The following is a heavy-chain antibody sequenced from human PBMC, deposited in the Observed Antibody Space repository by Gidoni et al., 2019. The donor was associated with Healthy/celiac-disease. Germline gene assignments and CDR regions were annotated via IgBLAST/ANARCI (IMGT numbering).Heavy chain of an antibody. CDR2: IWYDGSNK. CDR3: ARGGRFGELLGDFDY. V-gene: IGHV3-33*01. D-gene: IGHD3-10*01. J-gene: IGHJ4*02. Sequence: QVQLVESGGGVVPPGRSLRLSCAASGFTFSSYGMHWVRQAPGKGLEWVAVIWYDGSNKYYADSVKGRFTISRDNSKNTLYLQMNSLRAEDTAVYYCARGGRFGELLGDFDYWGQGTLVTVSS. CDR1: GFTFSSYG.